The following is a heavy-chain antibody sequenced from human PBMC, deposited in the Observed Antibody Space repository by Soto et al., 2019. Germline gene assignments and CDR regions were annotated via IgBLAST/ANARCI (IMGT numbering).Heavy chain of an antibody. Sequence: HVQLVQSGAEVKKPGSSVKVSCKASGDTFSSYGVSWVRQAPGQGLEWMGRIIPVFGIEHYAQKSQGRVTVTADESTSTAYMELSGLTSEDTAVYYCAGGLSYYDSSGYSDAFDIWGQGTLVTVSS. CDR2: IIPVFGIE. CDR1: GDTFSSYG. D-gene: IGHD3-22*01. CDR3: AGGLSYYDSSGYSDAFDI. V-gene: IGHV1-69*01. J-gene: IGHJ3*02.